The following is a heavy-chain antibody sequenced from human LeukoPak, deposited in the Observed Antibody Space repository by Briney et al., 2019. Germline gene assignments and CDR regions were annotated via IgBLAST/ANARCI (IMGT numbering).Heavy chain of an antibody. J-gene: IGHJ4*02. Sequence: SLRLSCAASGLTLTSYGMHAVRQAPGRGLEWVAVIWYDGGNKHYARSVKGRFTISRDSPRNSLYLQWNSLTDQDRDVYSCPKGSMIYCSRTSCYGVNFDYWGQGTLVTVSS. CDR3: PKGSMIYCSRTSCYGVNFDY. V-gene: IGHV3-33*06. CDR2: IWYDGGNK. D-gene: IGHD2-2*01. CDR1: GLTLTSYG.